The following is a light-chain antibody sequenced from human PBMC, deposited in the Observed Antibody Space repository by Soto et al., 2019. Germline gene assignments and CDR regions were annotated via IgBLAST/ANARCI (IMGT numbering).Light chain of an antibody. CDR2: GAS. V-gene: IGKV3-15*01. J-gene: IGKJ1*01. CDR1: QSVSTRS. Sequence: EIVWTQSPGTLSLSPRERATLSFRARQSVSTRSLAWYQQKPGQAPRLLISGASTRASGIPARFSGSGSGTEFTLSINSLQSEDFAVYYCQQYNNWPQTFGQGTKVDIK. CDR3: QQYNNWPQT.